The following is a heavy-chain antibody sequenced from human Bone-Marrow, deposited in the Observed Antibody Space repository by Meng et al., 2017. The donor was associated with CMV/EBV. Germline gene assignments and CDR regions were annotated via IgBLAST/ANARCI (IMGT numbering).Heavy chain of an antibody. J-gene: IGHJ3*02. CDR2: ISCSSTCGSSYM. CDR1: GFTFSNYS. V-gene: IGHV3-21*01. CDR3: ARHFITIFGVVGAFDI. D-gene: IGHD3-3*01. Sequence: GESLKISCAASGFTFSNYSMNWVRQAPGKGLEWVSSISCSSTCGSSYMFYADSMKGRFTISRDNAKNSLYLQMNSLRAEDTAVYYCARHFITIFGVVGAFDIWGQGTMVTVSS.